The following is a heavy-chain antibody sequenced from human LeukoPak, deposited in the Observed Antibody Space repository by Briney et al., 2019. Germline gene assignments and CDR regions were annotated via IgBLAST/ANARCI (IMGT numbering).Heavy chain of an antibody. CDR3: AREGQLWLSWAYYYYYMDV. Sequence: GGSLRLSCAASGFTFDDYGMSWVRQAPGKGLEWVSGINWNGGSTGYADSVKGRFTISRDNAKNSLYLQMNSLRAEDTALYYCAREGQLWLSWAYYYYYMDVWGKGTTVTVSS. D-gene: IGHD5-18*01. J-gene: IGHJ6*03. V-gene: IGHV3-20*04. CDR1: GFTFDDYG. CDR2: INWNGGST.